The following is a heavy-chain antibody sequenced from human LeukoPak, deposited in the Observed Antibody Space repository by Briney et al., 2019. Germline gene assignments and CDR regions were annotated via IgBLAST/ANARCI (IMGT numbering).Heavy chain of an antibody. V-gene: IGHV4-4*02. CDR3: ARPVPYCSGGSCSDY. CDR2: IYHSGST. CDR1: GGSISSSNW. Sequence: SETLSLTCAVSGGSISSSNWWSWVRQPPGEGLEWIGEIYHSGSTNYNPSLKSRVTISVDASKNQFSLKLSSVTAADTAVYYCARPVPYCSGGSCSDYWGQGTLVTVSS. D-gene: IGHD2-15*01. J-gene: IGHJ4*02.